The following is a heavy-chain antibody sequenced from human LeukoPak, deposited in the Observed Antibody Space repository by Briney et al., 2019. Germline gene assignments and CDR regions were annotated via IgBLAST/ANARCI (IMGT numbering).Heavy chain of an antibody. Sequence: ASVKVSCKASGYTFTGYYMHWVRQAPGQGLEWMGWINPNSGGTNYAQKFQGRVTMTRDTSIGTAYMELSRLRSDDTAVYYCARDLLGVSGSGSYSLYYYYYMDVWGKGTTVTVSS. CDR3: ARDLLGVSGSGSYSLYYYYYMDV. V-gene: IGHV1-2*02. CDR2: INPNSGGT. D-gene: IGHD3-10*01. J-gene: IGHJ6*03. CDR1: GYTFTGYY.